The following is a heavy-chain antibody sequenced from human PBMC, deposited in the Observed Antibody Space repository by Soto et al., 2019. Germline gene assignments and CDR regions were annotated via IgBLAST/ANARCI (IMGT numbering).Heavy chain of an antibody. CDR2: IYWDDDK. CDR1: GFSLTTSGVG. V-gene: IGHV2-5*02. Sequence: QITLNESGPTQVKPRQTLTLTCTFSGFSLTTSGVGVGWIRQSPGKAPEWLALIYWDDDKRYSPSLKSRLTITNDTSKNQVVLTMADLDSADTAIYYCAHRVLRTVFGLVTTTAIYFDFWGQGTPVAVSS. D-gene: IGHD3-3*01. J-gene: IGHJ4*02. CDR3: AHRVLRTVFGLVTTTAIYFDF.